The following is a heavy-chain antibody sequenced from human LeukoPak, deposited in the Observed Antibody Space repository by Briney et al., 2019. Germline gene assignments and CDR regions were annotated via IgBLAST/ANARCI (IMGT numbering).Heavy chain of an antibody. D-gene: IGHD3-10*01. CDR2: IYYTGAT. CDR3: ARGSGSYPPLDY. Sequence: SETLSLTCTVSGGSIGSNYWTWIRQPPGKGLEYIGYIYYTGATNYNPSLKSRVTISVDTSKNQFSLKLTSVTAADTAVYYCARGSGSYPPLDYWGQGTLVTAFS. CDR1: GGSIGSNY. J-gene: IGHJ4*02. V-gene: IGHV4-59*12.